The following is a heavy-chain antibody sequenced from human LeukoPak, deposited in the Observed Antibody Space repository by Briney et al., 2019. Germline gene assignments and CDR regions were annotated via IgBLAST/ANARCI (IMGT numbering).Heavy chain of an antibody. D-gene: IGHD2-8*01. CDR3: ARHSYAGSQYYFDY. J-gene: IGHJ4*02. CDR2: IYYSGST. Sequence: SETLSLTCTVSGGSISTYYWSWIRQPPGKGLEWIGFIYYSGSTNYNPSLKSRVAISVDTSKNQFSLRLSSVTAADTAVYYCARHSYAGSQYYFDYWGQGTLVTVSS. CDR1: GGSISTYY. V-gene: IGHV4-59*08.